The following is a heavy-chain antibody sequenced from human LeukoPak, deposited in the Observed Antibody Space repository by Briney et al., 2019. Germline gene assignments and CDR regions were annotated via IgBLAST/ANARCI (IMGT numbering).Heavy chain of an antibody. CDR3: ARRSYYDNSGYFYFDY. D-gene: IGHD3-22*01. Sequence: KAGESLKMSCKASGYIFTNYWIAWVRQMPGKGLEYMGIIYAGDSDTRYSPSFQGQVTISPGKSISTASLQWSSLKASDTAMYYCARRSYYDNSGYFYFDYWGQGTLVTVSS. J-gene: IGHJ4*02. CDR1: GYIFTNYW. V-gene: IGHV5-51*01. CDR2: IYAGDSDT.